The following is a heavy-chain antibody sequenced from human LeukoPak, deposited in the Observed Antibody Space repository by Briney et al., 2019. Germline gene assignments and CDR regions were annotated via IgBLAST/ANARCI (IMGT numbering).Heavy chain of an antibody. V-gene: IGHV5-51*01. D-gene: IGHD1-26*01. CDR3: ARRRDLYSGSYYPFDY. J-gene: IGHJ4*02. CDR2: IYPGDSDA. CDR1: GYSFTNYW. Sequence: GESLKISCKGSGYSFTNYWIGWVRQMPGKGLKWMGIIYPGDSDARYSPSFQCQVTISADKSISTAYLQWSNLKASDTAMYYCARRRDLYSGSYYPFDYWGQGTLVTVSS.